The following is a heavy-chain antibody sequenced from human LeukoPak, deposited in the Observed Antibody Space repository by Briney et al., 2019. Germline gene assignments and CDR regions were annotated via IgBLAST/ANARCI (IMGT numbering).Heavy chain of an antibody. CDR3: ARDEARGYDFRPQDH. V-gene: IGHV3-21*01. J-gene: IGHJ4*02. D-gene: IGHD3-3*01. CDR2: ISSSSRYT. CDR1: GFSLRDYS. Sequence: SGGSLRLSCAASGFSLRDYSMDWVRQAPGKGLEWVSSISSSSRYTFYVDSVKGRFTTSRDNAKNSLYLQMNSLRVEDTAVYYCARDEARGYDFRPQDHWGQGTLVSVSS.